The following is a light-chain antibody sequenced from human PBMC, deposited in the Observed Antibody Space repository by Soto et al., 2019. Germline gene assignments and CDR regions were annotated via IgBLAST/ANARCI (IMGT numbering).Light chain of an antibody. V-gene: IGKV1-5*01. J-gene: IGKJ1*01. CDR3: PQHNSYLWT. Sequence: DIQMTQSPSTLSASVGDRVTITCRASQSISSWLAWYQQKPGKAPKLLIYDASSLESGVPSRFTGRGSGTEFTLTISTLQPDDFATYNSPQHNSYLWTSGQGTKVEIK. CDR1: QSISSW. CDR2: DAS.